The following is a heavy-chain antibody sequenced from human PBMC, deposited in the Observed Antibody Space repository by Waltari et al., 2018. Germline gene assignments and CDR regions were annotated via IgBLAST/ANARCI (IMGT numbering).Heavy chain of an antibody. J-gene: IGHJ4*02. CDR1: GFTFSSYS. CDR2: ISSSSSYI. CDR3: ARVGNYYDSSGQLLDY. D-gene: IGHD3-22*01. V-gene: IGHV3-21*01. Sequence: GSLRLSCAASGFTFSSYSMNWVRQAPGKGLEWVSSISSSSSYIYYADSVKGRFTISRDNAKNSLYLQMNSLRAEDTAVYYCARVGNYYDSSGQLLDYWGQGTLVTVSS.